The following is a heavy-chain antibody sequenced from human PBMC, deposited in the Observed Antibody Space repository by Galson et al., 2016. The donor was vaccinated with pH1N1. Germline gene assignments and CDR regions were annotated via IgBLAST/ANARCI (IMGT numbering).Heavy chain of an antibody. CDR1: GFSFSNYG. CDR2: ISQAGSNK. J-gene: IGHJ6*02. CDR3: ATLGGDIVVVPDATDYYYGLDV. D-gene: IGHD2-2*01. V-gene: IGHV3-30*03. Sequence: SLRLSCAASGFSFSNYGMHWVRQAPGKGLEWVAVISQAGSNKSYADSVKGRFTISRDNSKNTLYLQMNSLRVEDTAVYYCATLGGDIVVVPDATDYYYGLDVWGQGTTVSVSS.